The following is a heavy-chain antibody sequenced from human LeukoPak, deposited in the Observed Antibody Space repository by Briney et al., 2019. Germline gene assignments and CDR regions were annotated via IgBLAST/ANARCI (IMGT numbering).Heavy chain of an antibody. Sequence: ASVRVSCKASGYTFNNYGISWVRQAPGQGLEWMGWVTSYNGDTNYAQKFQGRVTMSTDTSTNTAYMELRSLRFDDTAIYYCAKDWHILTGRNCFDPWGQGTLVTVSS. CDR1: GYTFNNYG. CDR3: AKDWHILTGRNCFDP. V-gene: IGHV1-18*01. CDR2: VTSYNGDT. J-gene: IGHJ5*02. D-gene: IGHD3-9*01.